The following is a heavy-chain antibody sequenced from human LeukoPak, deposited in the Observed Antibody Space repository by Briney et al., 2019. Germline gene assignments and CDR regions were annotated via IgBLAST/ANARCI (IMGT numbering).Heavy chain of an antibody. Sequence: GGSLRLSCAASGVTVSSNYMSWVRQAPGKGLEWVSEIYSDGSTYYAASVKGRFSISRDNSKNTVYLQMNSLRAEDTAVYYCARELREHGVFDIWGQGTMVTVSS. D-gene: IGHD1-26*01. CDR3: ARELREHGVFDI. CDR1: GVTVSSNY. V-gene: IGHV3-53*01. CDR2: IYSDGST. J-gene: IGHJ3*02.